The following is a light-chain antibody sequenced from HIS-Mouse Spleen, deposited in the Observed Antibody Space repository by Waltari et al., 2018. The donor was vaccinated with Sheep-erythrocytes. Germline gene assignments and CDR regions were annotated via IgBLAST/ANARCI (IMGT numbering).Light chain of an antibody. V-gene: IGKV3-11*01. CDR1: QSVSSY. J-gene: IGKJ5*01. Sequence: EIVLTQSPATLSLSPGERATLSCRASQSVSSYLAWYQQKPGQAPRLIIYDASKRATGITARFSGSGSGTDFTLTISSLEPEDFAVYYCQQRSNWPPITFGQGTRLEIK. CDR3: QQRSNWPPIT. CDR2: DAS.